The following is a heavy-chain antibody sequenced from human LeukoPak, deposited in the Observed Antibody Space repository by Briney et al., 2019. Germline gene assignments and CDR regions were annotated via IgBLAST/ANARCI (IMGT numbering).Heavy chain of an antibody. V-gene: IGHV1-2*02. CDR3: AREVGYCSSTSCYLDY. CDR2: INPNSGGT. D-gene: IGHD2-2*03. CDR1: GYTFTGYY. Sequence: GASVKVSCKASGYTFTGYYMHWVRQAPGQGLEWMGWINPNSGGTNYAQKSQGRVTMTRDTSISTAYMELSRLRSDDTAVYYCAREVGYCSSTSCYLDYWGQGTLVTVSS. J-gene: IGHJ4*02.